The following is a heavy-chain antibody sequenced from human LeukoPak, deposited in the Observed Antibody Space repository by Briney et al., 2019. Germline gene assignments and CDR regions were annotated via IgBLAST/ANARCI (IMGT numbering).Heavy chain of an antibody. CDR2: INPNSGGT. CDR1: GYTFTGYY. CDR3: AREYYGRALDP. Sequence: ASVKVSCKASGYTFTGYYMHWVRQAPGQGLEWMGWINPNSGGTNFAQKFQGRVTMTRDTSISTAFMELSRLRSDDTAVYYCAREYYGRALDPWGQGTLVTVSS. J-gene: IGHJ5*02. V-gene: IGHV1-2*02. D-gene: IGHD2-21*01.